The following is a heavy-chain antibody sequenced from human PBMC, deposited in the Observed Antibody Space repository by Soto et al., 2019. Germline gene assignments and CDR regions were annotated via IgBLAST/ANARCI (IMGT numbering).Heavy chain of an antibody. D-gene: IGHD3-3*01. J-gene: IGHJ6*02. V-gene: IGHV1-18*04. CDR1: GYTFTSYG. CDR3: ARGGTMFGVVALHGMDV. Sequence: ASVKVSCTASGYTFTSYGISWVRQAPGQGLEWMGWISAYNGNTNYAQKLQGRVTMTTDTSTSTAYMELRSLRSDDTAVYYCARGGTMFGVVALHGMDVWGQGTTVTVSS. CDR2: ISAYNGNT.